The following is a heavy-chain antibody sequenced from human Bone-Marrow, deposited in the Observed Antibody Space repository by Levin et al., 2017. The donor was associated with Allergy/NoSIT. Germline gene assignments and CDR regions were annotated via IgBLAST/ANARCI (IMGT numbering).Heavy chain of an antibody. CDR2: IFHTGST. Sequence: SCALSGGSISSGGSSWSWIRQPPGQGLEWIGYIFHTGSTYYNSSLKSRVTISVDRSKNPFSLKLTSVTAADTAVYYCASWFTMLRGGFDPCGQGILVTVSS. J-gene: IGHJ5*02. D-gene: IGHD3-10*01. CDR3: ASWFTMLRGGFDP. CDR1: GGSISSGGSS. V-gene: IGHV4-30-2*01.